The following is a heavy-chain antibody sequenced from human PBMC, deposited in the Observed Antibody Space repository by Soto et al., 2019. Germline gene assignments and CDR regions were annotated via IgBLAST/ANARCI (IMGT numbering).Heavy chain of an antibody. J-gene: IGHJ4*02. V-gene: IGHV3-66*01. CDR1: RFTVSSNY. CDR3: ARESYYGSGSYVEY. Sequence: EVQLVESGGGLVQPGGSLRLSCAASRFTVSSNYMSWVRQAPGKGLEWVSVIYSGGSTYYADSVKGRFTISRDNSKNTLYLQMNSLRAEDTAVYYCARESYYGSGSYVEYWGQGTLVTVSS. CDR2: IYSGGST. D-gene: IGHD3-10*01.